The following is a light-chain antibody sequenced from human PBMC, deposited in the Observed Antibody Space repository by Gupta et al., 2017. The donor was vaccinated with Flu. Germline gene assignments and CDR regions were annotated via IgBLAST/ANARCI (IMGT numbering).Light chain of an antibody. CDR1: SSNIGMNT. Sequence: QSVLTQPPSASGTPGHGLTISCSGSSSNIGMNTVNWYQQLPGEAPKLLICRDNQRPSRVPDRFSGSKSGTSDSLDITGLQSGDEADYYWETWDGSLDGAVFGGGTKLTV. V-gene: IGLV1-44*01. CDR2: RDN. CDR3: ETWDGSLDGAV. J-gene: IGLJ3*02.